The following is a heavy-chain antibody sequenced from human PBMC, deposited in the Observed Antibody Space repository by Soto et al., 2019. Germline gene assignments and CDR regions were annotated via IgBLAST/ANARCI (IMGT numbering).Heavy chain of an antibody. CDR3: ARLAGYCSGTSCYGYYGMDV. J-gene: IGHJ6*02. CDR1: GGSISSGPYS. Sequence: SQTLSLTCSVSGGSISSGPYSWGWIRQPPGKGLEWIGTFHYSGRTYYSPSLESRVTISVDTSKNQFSLKVSSVTAADTAVFYCARLAGYCSGTSCYGYYGMDVWGQGTTVTVSS. D-gene: IGHD2-2*01. CDR2: FHYSGRT. V-gene: IGHV4-39*01.